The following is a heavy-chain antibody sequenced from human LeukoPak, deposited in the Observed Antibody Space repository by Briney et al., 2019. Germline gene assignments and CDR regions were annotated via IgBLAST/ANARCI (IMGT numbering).Heavy chain of an antibody. D-gene: IGHD3-22*01. V-gene: IGHV4-30-2*01. Sequence: PSETLSLTCTVSGGSISSGGYYWSWIRQPPGKGLEWIGYIYHSGSTYYNPSLKSRVTISVDRSKNQFSLKLSSVTAADTAVYYCARDTIYYYDSGGYYGYWGQGTLVTVSS. CDR2: IYHSGST. J-gene: IGHJ4*02. CDR1: GGSISSGGYY. CDR3: ARDTIYYYDSGGYYGY.